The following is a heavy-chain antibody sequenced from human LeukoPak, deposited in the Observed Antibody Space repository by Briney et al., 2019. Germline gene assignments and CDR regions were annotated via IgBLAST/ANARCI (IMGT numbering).Heavy chain of an antibody. CDR2: IYYSGST. CDR1: GGSISSSSYY. CDR3: ARLLYCSSTSCLYYFDY. D-gene: IGHD2-2*01. J-gene: IGHJ4*02. V-gene: IGHV4-39*01. Sequence: PSETLSLTCTVSGGSISSSSYYWGWIRQPPGKGLEWIGSIYYSGSTYYNPSLKGRVTISVDTSKNQFSLKLSSVTAADTAVYYCARLLYCSSTSCLYYFDYWGQGTLVTVSS.